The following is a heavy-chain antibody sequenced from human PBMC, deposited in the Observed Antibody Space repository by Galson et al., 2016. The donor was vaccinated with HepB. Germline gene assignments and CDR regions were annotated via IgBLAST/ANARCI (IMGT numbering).Heavy chain of an antibody. V-gene: IGHV3-48*04. CDR3: ASFGDWDYYGLDV. CDR1: GFTFNSYS. CDR2: ISSSSGTN. Sequence: SLRLSCAASGFTFNSYSMNWVRQARGKGLEWVAYISSSSGTNYYAASVKGRFTISRDNAKHSVFLQMSSLRAEDTALYYCASFGDWDYYGLDVLGKGTTVTVSS. D-gene: IGHD3-16*01. J-gene: IGHJ6*04.